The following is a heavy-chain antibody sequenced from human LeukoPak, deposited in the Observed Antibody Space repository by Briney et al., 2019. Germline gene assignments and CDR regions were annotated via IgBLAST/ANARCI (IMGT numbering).Heavy chain of an antibody. J-gene: IGHJ4*02. CDR2: IYYSGST. D-gene: IGHD6-6*01. Sequence: PSETLSLTCTVSGGSISSSSYYWGWIRQPPGKGLEWIGSIYYSGSTYYNPSLKSRVTIPVDTSKNQFSLKLSSVTAADTAVYYCARMVGSSSSSFFDYWGQGTLVTVSS. CDR1: GGSISSSSYY. V-gene: IGHV4-39*07. CDR3: ARMVGSSSSSFFDY.